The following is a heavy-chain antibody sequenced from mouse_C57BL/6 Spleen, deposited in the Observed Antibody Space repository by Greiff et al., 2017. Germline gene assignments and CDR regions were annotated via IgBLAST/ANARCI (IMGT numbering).Heavy chain of an antibody. CDR2: IDPETGGT. CDR3: TRHYYGSSSYAMDY. Sequence: VQLQQSGAELVRPGASVTLSCKASGYTFTDYEMHWVKQTPVHGLEWIGAIDPETGGTAYNQKFKGKAILTADKSSSTAYMELRSLTSEDSAGYYCTRHYYGSSSYAMDYWGQGTSVTVSS. V-gene: IGHV1-15*01. J-gene: IGHJ4*01. D-gene: IGHD1-1*01. CDR1: GYTFTDYE.